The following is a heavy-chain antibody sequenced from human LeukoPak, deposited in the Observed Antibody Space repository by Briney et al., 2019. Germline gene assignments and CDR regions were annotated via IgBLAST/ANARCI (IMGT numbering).Heavy chain of an antibody. CDR2: ISGSGGST. D-gene: IGHD3-22*01. CDR3: AKEEGATKIVVVIAEFDY. V-gene: IGHV3-23*01. CDR1: GFTFSSYA. Sequence: QPGGSLRLSCAASGFTFSSYAMSWVRQAPGKGLEWVSAISGSGGSTYYADSVKGRFTISRDNSKNTLYLQMNSLRADDTAVYYCAKEEGATKIVVVIAEFDYWGQGTLVTVSS. J-gene: IGHJ4*02.